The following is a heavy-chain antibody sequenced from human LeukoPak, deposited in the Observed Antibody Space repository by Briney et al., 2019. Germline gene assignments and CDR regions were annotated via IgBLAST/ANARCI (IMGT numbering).Heavy chain of an antibody. D-gene: IGHD2-2*01. J-gene: IGHJ6*02. Sequence: SSVKVSCKASGYTFTGYYMHWVRQAPGQGREWMGWINPNSGGTNYAQKFQGWVTMTRDASISTAYMELSRLRSDDTAVYYCARGVVVVPAAIQSYYYYGMDVWGQGTTVTVSS. CDR2: INPNSGGT. V-gene: IGHV1-2*04. CDR3: ARGVVVVPAAIQSYYYYGMDV. CDR1: GYTFTGYY.